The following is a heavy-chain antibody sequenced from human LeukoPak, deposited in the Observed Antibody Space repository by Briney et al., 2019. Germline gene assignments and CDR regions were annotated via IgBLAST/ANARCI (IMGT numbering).Heavy chain of an antibody. J-gene: IGHJ4*02. CDR3: ARNIPVTRWGY. CDR2: IYSGGST. CDR1: GFTVSNNY. V-gene: IGHV3-53*01. D-gene: IGHD2-21*01. Sequence: AGGSLRLSCAASGFTVSNNYMNWVRQAPGKGLEWVSLIYSGGSTHYADSVKGGFTISRDNSKNTVYLQMNSLRAEDTAVYYCARNIPVTRWGYWGQGTLVTVSS.